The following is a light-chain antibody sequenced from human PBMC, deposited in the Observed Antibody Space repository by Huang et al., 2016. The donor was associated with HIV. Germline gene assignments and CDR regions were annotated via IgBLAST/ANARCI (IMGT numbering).Light chain of an antibody. Sequence: DIQLTQSPSSLSASVGDRVTITCRASQNINSVLNWYKQTPGKAPNLLIYAASSLQSGVPSRFSGSGSGTAFTLTISGLQPVDLGTYYCQQSYNTSWTFGQGTTVEIK. J-gene: IGKJ1*01. V-gene: IGKV1-39*01. CDR1: QNINSV. CDR3: QQSYNTSWT. CDR2: AAS.